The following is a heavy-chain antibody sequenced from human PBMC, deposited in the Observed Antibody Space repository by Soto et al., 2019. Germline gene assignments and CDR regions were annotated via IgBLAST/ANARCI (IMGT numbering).Heavy chain of an antibody. V-gene: IGHV4-31*03. CDR2: IYYSGST. CDR3: ARGPWGLTTVTTQDWYFDL. CDR1: CGSISSGGYY. D-gene: IGHD4-17*01. J-gene: IGHJ2*01. Sequence: SETLSLTCTVSCGSISSGGYYWSWIRQHPGKGLEWIGYIYYSGSTYYNPSLKSRVTISVDTSKNQFSLKLSSVTAADTAVYYCARGPWGLTTVTTQDWYFDLWGRGTLVTVSS.